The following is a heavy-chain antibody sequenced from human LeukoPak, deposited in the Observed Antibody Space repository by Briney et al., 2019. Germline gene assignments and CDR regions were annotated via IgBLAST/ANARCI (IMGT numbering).Heavy chain of an antibody. Sequence: GGSLRLSCAASGFTFSSYWMSWVRQAPGKGLEWVSSISSSSSYIYYADSVKGRFTISRDNAKNSLYLQMNSLRAEDTAVYYCAAIAAAGTDDYWGQGTLVTVSS. D-gene: IGHD6-13*01. J-gene: IGHJ4*02. CDR3: AAIAAAGTDDY. CDR1: GFTFSSYW. V-gene: IGHV3-21*01. CDR2: ISSSSSYI.